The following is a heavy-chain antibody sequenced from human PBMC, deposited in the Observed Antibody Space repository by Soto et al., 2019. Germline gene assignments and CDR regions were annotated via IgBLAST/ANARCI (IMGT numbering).Heavy chain of an antibody. CDR2: ITTSDDVT. J-gene: IGHJ5*02. CDR3: TKGESSGYVDPSSGYSTPDH. D-gene: IGHD3-3*01. Sequence: EVQLFESGGGLVEPGESLRLSCAASGFIFKDFAMSWVRQAPGKGLEWVSTITTSDDVTYSADSVRGRFTISRDTSANTLFLQMRSLRGDDTATYYCTKGESSGYVDPSSGYSTPDHWGQGTLVTVSS. CDR1: GFIFKDFA. V-gene: IGHV3-23*01.